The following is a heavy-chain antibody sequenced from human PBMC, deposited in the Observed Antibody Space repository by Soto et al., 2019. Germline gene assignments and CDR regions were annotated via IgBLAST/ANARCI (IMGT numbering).Heavy chain of an antibody. CDR1: GGSISSGDYY. D-gene: IGHD2-8*01. V-gene: IGHV4-30-4*01. J-gene: IGHJ5*02. CDR3: ARVVMVYAMGRDWFDP. CDR2: IYYSGST. Sequence: PSETLSLTCTVSGGSISSGDYYWIWIRQPPWKGLEWIGYIYYSGSTYYNPSLKSRVTISVDTSKTQFSLKLSSVTAADTAVYYCARVVMVYAMGRDWFDPWGQGTLVTVSS.